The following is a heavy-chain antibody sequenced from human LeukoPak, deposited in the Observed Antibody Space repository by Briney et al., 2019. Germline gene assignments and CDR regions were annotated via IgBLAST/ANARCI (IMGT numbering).Heavy chain of an antibody. Sequence: ASVKVSCKASGYTFTEYYIHWVRQAPGQGLEWMGWINPKTGGTSFAQKFQGRVTMTRDTSVSTAYMELSRLRSDDTAVYYCVRVERFSEKWGWFDPWGQGTLVTVSS. CDR2: INPKTGGT. CDR3: VRVERFSEKWGWFDP. J-gene: IGHJ5*02. D-gene: IGHD3-3*01. CDR1: GYTFTEYY. V-gene: IGHV1-2*02.